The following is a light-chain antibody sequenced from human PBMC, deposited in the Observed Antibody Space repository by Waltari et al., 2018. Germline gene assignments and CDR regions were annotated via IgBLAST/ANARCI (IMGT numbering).Light chain of an antibody. CDR1: SSDVGGYNY. CDR3: CSYAGSYVV. CDR2: DVN. Sequence: QSALTQPRSVSGSPGQSVTISCTGTSSDVGGYNYVSWYQQHPGKAPKLMLYDVNKRPSGVPDRFSGSKSGNTASLTISGLQAEDEADYYCCSYAGSYVVFGGGTKLTVL. V-gene: IGLV2-11*01. J-gene: IGLJ2*01.